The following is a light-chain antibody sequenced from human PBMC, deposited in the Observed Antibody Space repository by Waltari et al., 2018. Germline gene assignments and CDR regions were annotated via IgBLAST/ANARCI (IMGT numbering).Light chain of an antibody. CDR1: GSDVGGYDY. V-gene: IGLV2-14*01. Sequence: QSALTQPASVSGSPGQAIIISCTGTGSDVGGYDYVSWYQQYPGKAPRLIIYDVYNLPSGGSNRFSASKSDNTASLTISGLQAEDESVYYCSSYTSSGVVFGGGTKLTVL. J-gene: IGLJ2*01. CDR3: SSYTSSGVV. CDR2: DVY.